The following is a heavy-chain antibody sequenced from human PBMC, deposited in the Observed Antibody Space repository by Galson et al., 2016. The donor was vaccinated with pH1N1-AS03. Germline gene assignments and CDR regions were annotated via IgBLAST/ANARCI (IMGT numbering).Heavy chain of an antibody. CDR3: ARHVGGSYPNNLDS. CDR2: TYFRGAT. Sequence: SETLSLTCTVSGDSTSSTPYYWGWIRQPPGKGLEWIGTTYFRGATYYRPSLKSRVKISIDSSKNLFSLSLSSVTAADTAVYYCARHVGGSYPNNLDSWGQGTLVIVSS. D-gene: IGHD1-26*01. CDR1: GDSTSSTPYY. J-gene: IGHJ4*02. V-gene: IGHV4-39*07.